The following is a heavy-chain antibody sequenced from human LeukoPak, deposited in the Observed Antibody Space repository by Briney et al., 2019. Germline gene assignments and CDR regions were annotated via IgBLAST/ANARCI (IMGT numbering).Heavy chain of an antibody. Sequence: SETLSLTCTVSGGSISSYYWSWIRQPPGKGLEWIGYIYYSGSTNYNPSLKSRVTISVDTSKNQFSLKLSSVTAADTAVYYCARSLGWGFDQPYYWGQGTLVTVSS. J-gene: IGHJ4*02. CDR1: GGSISSYY. CDR3: ARSLGWGFDQPYY. CDR2: IYYSGST. V-gene: IGHV4-59*08. D-gene: IGHD3-16*01.